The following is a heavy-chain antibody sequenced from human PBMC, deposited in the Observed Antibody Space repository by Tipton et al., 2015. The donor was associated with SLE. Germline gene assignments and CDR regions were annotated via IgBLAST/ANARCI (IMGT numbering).Heavy chain of an antibody. J-gene: IGHJ4*02. Sequence: TLSLTCTVFGYSISSGNYWGWIRQPPGKGLEWIGHIAHSGNTYYKPSLKSRVIISEDTSKDQFSLKLSSVTAADTAVYFCARIDERDGYNIVYWGQGTLVTVSS. D-gene: IGHD5-24*01. CDR3: ARIDERDGYNIVY. V-gene: IGHV4-38-2*02. CDR2: IAHSGNT. CDR1: GYSISSGNY.